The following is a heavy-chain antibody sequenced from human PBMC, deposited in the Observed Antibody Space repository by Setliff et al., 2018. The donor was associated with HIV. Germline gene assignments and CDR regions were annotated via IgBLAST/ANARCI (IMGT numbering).Heavy chain of an antibody. CDR2: VSSSGST. CDR1: GTSMSSYY. CDR3: ARSSYYYGLGLDS. J-gene: IGHJ5*02. Sequence: KTSETLSLTCSVSGTSMSSYYWTWIRQSPGRGLEWIGHVSSSGSTNYNPSLESRLIISIDTSKSQISLTLTSLTTADTAVYYCARSSYYYGLGLDSWGQGTLVTVSS. V-gene: IGHV4-59*01. D-gene: IGHD3-10*01.